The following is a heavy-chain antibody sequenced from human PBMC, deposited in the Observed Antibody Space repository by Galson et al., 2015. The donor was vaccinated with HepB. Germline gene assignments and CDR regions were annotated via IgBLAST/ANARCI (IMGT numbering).Heavy chain of an antibody. D-gene: IGHD2-15*01. CDR3: ARDGFGTTCSGGSCYSGQDYYYYYMDV. V-gene: IGHV4-4*02. CDR2: IYHSGST. J-gene: IGHJ6*03. CDR1: GGSISSSNW. Sequence: TLSLTCAVSGGSISSSNWWSWVRQPPGKGLEWIGEIYHSGSTNYNPSLKSRVTISVDKSKNQFSLKLSSVTAADTAVYYCARDGFGTTCSGGSCYSGQDYYYYYMDVWGKGTTVTVSS.